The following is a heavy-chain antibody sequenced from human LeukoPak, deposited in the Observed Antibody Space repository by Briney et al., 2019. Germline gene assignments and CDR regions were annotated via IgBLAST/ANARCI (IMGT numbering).Heavy chain of an antibody. V-gene: IGHV3-23*01. CDR2: ISGSGGST. J-gene: IGHJ4*02. D-gene: IGHD5-18*01. Sequence: GGSLRLSCAASGFTFSSYAMSWVRQAPGKGLEWVSAISGSGGSTYYADPVKGRFTISRDNSKNTLYLQMNSLRAEDTAVYYCASFYSRGYDDYWGQGTLVTVSS. CDR1: GFTFSSYA. CDR3: ASFYSRGYDDY.